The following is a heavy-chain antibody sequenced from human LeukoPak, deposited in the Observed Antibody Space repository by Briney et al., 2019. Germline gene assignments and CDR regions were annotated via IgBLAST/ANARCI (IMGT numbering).Heavy chain of an antibody. J-gene: IGHJ6*03. CDR1: GYTFTSYG. CDR3: ARGGRSYYYYYYMDV. CDR2: ISAYNGNT. V-gene: IGHV1-18*01. D-gene: IGHD1-26*01. Sequence: ASVKVSCKASGYTFTSYGISWVRQAPGQGLEWMGWISAYNGNTNYAQKFQGRVTITRNTSISTAYMELSSLRSEDTAVYYCARGGRSYYYYYYMDVWGKGTTVTVSS.